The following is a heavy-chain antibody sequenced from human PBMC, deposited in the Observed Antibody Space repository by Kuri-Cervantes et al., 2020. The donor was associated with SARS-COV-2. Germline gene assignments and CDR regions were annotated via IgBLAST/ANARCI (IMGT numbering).Heavy chain of an antibody. CDR3: ARDGSATVSTLFDY. D-gene: IGHD4-11*01. CDR2: INPNSGGT. V-gene: IGHV1-2*02. Sequence: ASVKVSCKASGYTFTGYYMHWVRQAPGQGLEWVGWINPNSGGTNYAQKFQGRVTMTRDTSISTAYMELSRLRSDDTAVYYCARDGSATVSTLFDYWGQGTLVTVSS. J-gene: IGHJ4*02. CDR1: GYTFTGYY.